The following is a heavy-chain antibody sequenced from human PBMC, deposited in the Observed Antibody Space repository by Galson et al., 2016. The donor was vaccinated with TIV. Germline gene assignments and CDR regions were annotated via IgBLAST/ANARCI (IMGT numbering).Heavy chain of an antibody. CDR2: INWKGNAV. CDR3: ARNSRSDASMDYYYYHGMDV. J-gene: IGHJ6*02. D-gene: IGHD5-18*01. V-gene: IGHV3-9*01. CDR1: GFTFDDYP. Sequence: SLRLSCAASGFTFDDYPMHWVRQAPGKGLEWVSVINWKGNAVVYADSVRGRFTISRDNGKNSLYLQLTSLRPEDTAFYYCARNSRSDASMDYYYYHGMDVWGRGTMVTVSS.